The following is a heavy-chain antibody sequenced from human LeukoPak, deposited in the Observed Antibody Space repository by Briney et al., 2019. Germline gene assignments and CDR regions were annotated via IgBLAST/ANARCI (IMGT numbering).Heavy chain of an antibody. J-gene: IGHJ5*02. CDR2: INTNTGNP. V-gene: IGHV7-4-1*02. D-gene: IGHD2-2*01. CDR3: VSGGVVVPAAIRGEEMWFDP. CDR1: GYTFTSYA. Sequence: ASVKVSCTASGYTFTSYAMNWVRQAPGQGLEWMGWINTNTGNPTYAQGFTGRFVFSLDTSVSTAYLQISSLKAEDTAVYYCVSGGVVVPAAIRGEEMWFDPWGQGTLVTVPS.